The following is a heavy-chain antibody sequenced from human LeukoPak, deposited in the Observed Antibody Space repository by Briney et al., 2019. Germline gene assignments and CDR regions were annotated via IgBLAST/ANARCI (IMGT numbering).Heavy chain of an antibody. V-gene: IGHV3-49*04. CDR1: GFTFGDHA. CDR2: IRSKAYGGTT. D-gene: IGHD3-22*01. Sequence: GGSLRLSCTASGFTFGDHAMSWVRQAPGKGLEWVGFIRSKAYGGTTEYAASVKGRFTISRDDSKSIAYLQMNSLKTEDTAVYYCTREILWYYYDSSGDLFDYWGQGTLVTVSS. J-gene: IGHJ4*02. CDR3: TREILWYYYDSSGDLFDY.